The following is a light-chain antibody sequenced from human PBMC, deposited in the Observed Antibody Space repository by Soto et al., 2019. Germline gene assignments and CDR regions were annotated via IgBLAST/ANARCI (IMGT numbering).Light chain of an antibody. J-gene: IGKJ1*01. CDR2: AAS. V-gene: IGKV1-39*01. Sequence: DIQMTQSPSSLSASVGDRVTITCRASQSISSYLNWYQQKPGKAPKLLIYAASSLQSRAPSRVSGSGSGTDFTLTISSLQPEDFATYYCQQSYSTPPTFGQGTKVEIK. CDR3: QQSYSTPPT. CDR1: QSISSY.